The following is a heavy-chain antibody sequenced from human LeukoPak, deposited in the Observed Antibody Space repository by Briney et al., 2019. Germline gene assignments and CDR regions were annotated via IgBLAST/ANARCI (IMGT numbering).Heavy chain of an antibody. CDR2: SGSGGST. CDR3: AKDFWSGYYPKY. D-gene: IGHD3-3*01. CDR1: GFTFSSYA. Sequence: GGSLRLSCAASGFTFSSYATSWVRQAPGKGLEWVSGSGSGGSTHYADSVKGRFTISRDNSKNTLYLQMNSLRAEDTAVYYCAKDFWSGYYPKYWGQGTLVTASS. J-gene: IGHJ4*02. V-gene: IGHV3-23*01.